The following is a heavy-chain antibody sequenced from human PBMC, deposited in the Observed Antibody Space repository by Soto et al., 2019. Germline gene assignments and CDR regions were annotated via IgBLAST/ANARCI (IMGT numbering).Heavy chain of an antibody. Sequence: GGSLRLSCAASGFTFSSYSMNWVRQAPGKGLEWVSSISSSSSYIYYADSVKGRFTISRDNAKNSLYLQMNSLRAEDTAVYYCARDPSVVAAPYMDVWGKGTTVTVS. CDR1: GFTFSSYS. D-gene: IGHD2-15*01. J-gene: IGHJ6*03. CDR2: ISSSSSYI. V-gene: IGHV3-21*01. CDR3: ARDPSVVAAPYMDV.